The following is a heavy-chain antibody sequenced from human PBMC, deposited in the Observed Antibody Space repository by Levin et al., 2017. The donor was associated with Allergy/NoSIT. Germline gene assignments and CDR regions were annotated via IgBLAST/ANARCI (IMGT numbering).Heavy chain of an antibody. CDR1: GFTISEYA. CDR2: ITGGGFNT. D-gene: IGHD1-1*01. J-gene: IGHJ3*01. V-gene: IGHV3-23*01. CDR3: AKKQGGTSGFSFDV. Sequence: GESLKISRAVSGFTISEYAMAWVRQAPGKGLEWVSVITGGGFNTYYGDSVKGRFTVSRDDSKDTLYLDLNSLRAEDTAVYYCAKKQGGTSGFSFDVWGQGTMVTVSS.